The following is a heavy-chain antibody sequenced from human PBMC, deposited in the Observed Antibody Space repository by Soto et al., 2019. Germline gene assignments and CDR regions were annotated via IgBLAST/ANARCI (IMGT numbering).Heavy chain of an antibody. D-gene: IGHD6-19*01. CDR3: AKDSHSSGWYFDY. J-gene: IGHJ4*02. CDR1: GFTFSSYG. V-gene: IGHV3-30*18. CDR2: ISYDGSNK. Sequence: LRLSCAASGFTFSSYGMHWVRQAPGKGLEWVAVISYDGSNKYYADSVKGRFTISRDNSKNTLYLQMNSLRAEDTAVYYCAKDSHSSGWYFDYWGQGTLVTVSS.